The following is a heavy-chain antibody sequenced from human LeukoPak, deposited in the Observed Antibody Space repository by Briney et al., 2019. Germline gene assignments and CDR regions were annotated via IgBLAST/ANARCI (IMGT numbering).Heavy chain of an antibody. CDR1: GFTPSSYA. D-gene: IGHD3-16*01. V-gene: IGHV3-23*01. Sequence: GGSLRLSRAPPGFTPSSYAMSWVRQAPGKGLERVSSISGSGGSTYYADSVQGRFTIYRDSSKNTLYLQMNSLRAEDTAVFYCAKHMGDSEYYGLDVWGQGTTVTVSS. CDR2: ISGSGGST. J-gene: IGHJ6*02. CDR3: AKHMGDSEYYGLDV.